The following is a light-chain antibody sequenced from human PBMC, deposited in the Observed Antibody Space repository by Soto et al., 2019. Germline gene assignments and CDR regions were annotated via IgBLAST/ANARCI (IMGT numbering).Light chain of an antibody. CDR2: TNS. V-gene: IGLV1-44*01. CDR3: AVWDDSMHGYL. J-gene: IGLJ1*01. CDR1: SSNIGSNF. Sequence: QSVLTQPPSASGTPGQRLTIACSGTSSNIGSNFVNWYRQLPGTAPKLLVHTNSQRPSGVPDRFSGSKSGTSASLAISWLKSDDTADYFCAVWDDSMHGYLFATGTKVTVL.